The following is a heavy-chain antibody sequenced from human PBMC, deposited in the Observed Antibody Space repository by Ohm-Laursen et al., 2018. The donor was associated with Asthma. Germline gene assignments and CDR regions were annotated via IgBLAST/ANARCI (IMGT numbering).Heavy chain of an antibody. CDR3: GGSGSSLLPFDY. V-gene: IGHV3-30-3*01. Sequence: SLRLSCAASGFTFSSYAMHWVRQAPGKGLEWVAVISYDGSNKYYADSVKGRFTISRDNSKNTLYLQMNSLRAEDTAVYYCGGSGSSLLPFDYWGQGTLVTVSS. CDR1: GFTFSSYA. J-gene: IGHJ4*02. D-gene: IGHD1-26*01. CDR2: ISYDGSNK.